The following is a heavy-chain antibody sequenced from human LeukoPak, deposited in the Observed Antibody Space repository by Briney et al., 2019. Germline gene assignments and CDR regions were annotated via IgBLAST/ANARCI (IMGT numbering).Heavy chain of an antibody. D-gene: IGHD3-22*01. CDR2: ISWDSGRI. V-gene: IGHV3-9*01. CDR3: AKATGSDYDGGGYYNGNFYY. Sequence: GGSLRLSCAASGFTFDDYAMHWVRHAPGKGLEWVSAISWDSGRIVYADSVKGRFTISRDNSKQSLYLQLNSGRGEATALYFCAKATGSDYDGGGYYNGNFYYWGEGTL. J-gene: IGHJ4*02. CDR1: GFTFDDYA.